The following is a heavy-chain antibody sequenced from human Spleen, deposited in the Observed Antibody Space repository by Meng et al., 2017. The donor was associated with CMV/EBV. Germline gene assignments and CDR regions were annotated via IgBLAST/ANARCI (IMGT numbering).Heavy chain of an antibody. D-gene: IGHD5-18*01. CDR2: ISSSGSTI. J-gene: IGHJ6*02. Sequence: GGSLRLSCAASKFTFSSYEINWVRQAPGKGLEWVSYISSSGSTIYYADSVKGRFTISRDNAKSSLCLQMNSLRAEDTAVYYCARVGYNYGPLYYYYAMDVWGQGTTVTVSS. V-gene: IGHV3-48*03. CDR1: KFTFSSYE. CDR3: ARVGYNYGPLYYYYAMDV.